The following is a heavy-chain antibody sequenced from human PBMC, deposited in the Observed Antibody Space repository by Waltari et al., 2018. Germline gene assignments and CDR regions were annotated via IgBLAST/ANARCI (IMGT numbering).Heavy chain of an antibody. CDR3: ATASVFWSGYRPHYYYGMDV. J-gene: IGHJ6*02. D-gene: IGHD3-3*01. CDR1: GYTLTELS. Sequence: QVQLVQSGAEVKKPGASVKVSCKVSGYTLTELSMHWVRQAPGKGLAWKGGFEPEDGETIYAQKFQGRVTMTEDTSTDTAYMELSSLRSEDTAVYYCATASVFWSGYRPHYYYGMDVWGQGTTVTVSS. CDR2: FEPEDGET. V-gene: IGHV1-24*01.